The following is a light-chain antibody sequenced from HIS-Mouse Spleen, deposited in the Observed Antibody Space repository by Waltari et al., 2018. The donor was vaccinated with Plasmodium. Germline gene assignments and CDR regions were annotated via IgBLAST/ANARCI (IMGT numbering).Light chain of an antibody. CDR1: SLRSYY. V-gene: IGLV3-19*01. J-gene: IGLJ2*01. CDR3: NTRDSSGNHVV. CDR2: GKN. Sequence: SSELTQDPAVSVALGQTVRITCQGDSLRSYYASWYQQKPGQAPVLVIYGKNNRPSGIPDRFAEASSGNTGSLTITGAQAEDEADYYCNTRDSSGNHVVFGGGTKLTVL.